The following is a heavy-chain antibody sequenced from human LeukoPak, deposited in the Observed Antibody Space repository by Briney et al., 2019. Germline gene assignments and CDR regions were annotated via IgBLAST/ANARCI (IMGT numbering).Heavy chain of an antibody. Sequence: GGSLRLSSAASGFTFSSYWMSWVRQAPGKGLEWVANIKQDGSEKYYVDSVKGRFTISRDNAKNSLYLQMNSLRAEDTAVYYCARGGVLSVVVPAAFDYWGQGTLVTVSS. CDR1: GFTFSSYW. D-gene: IGHD2-2*01. J-gene: IGHJ4*02. CDR2: IKQDGSEK. V-gene: IGHV3-7*01. CDR3: ARGGVLSVVVPAAFDY.